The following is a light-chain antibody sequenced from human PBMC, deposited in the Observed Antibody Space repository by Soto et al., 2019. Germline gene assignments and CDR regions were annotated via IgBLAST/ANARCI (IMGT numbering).Light chain of an antibody. V-gene: IGKV3-20*01. J-gene: IGKJ1*01. Sequence: EIVLTQSPGTLCLSPGERATLSCSASQKISSGYLAWYLQKPGQAPRLLIYGASSRATGIPDRFSGSGSGTDFTLTISRLEPEDFAVFYCQQYGSSAWTFGQGTKVDIK. CDR2: GAS. CDR1: QKISSGY. CDR3: QQYGSSAWT.